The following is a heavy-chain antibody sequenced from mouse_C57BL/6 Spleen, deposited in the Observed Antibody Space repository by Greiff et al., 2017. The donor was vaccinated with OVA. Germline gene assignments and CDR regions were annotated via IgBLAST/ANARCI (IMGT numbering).Heavy chain of an antibody. J-gene: IGHJ1*03. Sequence: DVKLQESGAELVKPGASVKLSCTASGFNIKDYYMHWVKQRTEQGLEWIGRIDPEDGETKYAPKFQGKATITADTSSNTAYLQLSSLTSEDTAVYYCARTTVVARYFDVWGTGTTVTVSS. CDR3: ARTTVVARYFDV. V-gene: IGHV14-2*01. CDR2: IDPEDGET. D-gene: IGHD1-1*01. CDR1: GFNIKDYY.